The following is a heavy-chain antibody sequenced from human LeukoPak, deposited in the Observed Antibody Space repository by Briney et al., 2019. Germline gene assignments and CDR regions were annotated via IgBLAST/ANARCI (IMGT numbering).Heavy chain of an antibody. V-gene: IGHV4-59*01. CDR1: GGSISSYY. J-gene: IGHJ4*02. Sequence: SETLSLTCTVSGGSISSYYWSWIRQPPGKGLEWIGYIYYSGSTNYNPSLKSRVTISVDTSKNQFSLKLSSVTAADTAVYHCARGKIAVAGKPFDYWGQGTLVTVSS. CDR2: IYYSGST. D-gene: IGHD6-19*01. CDR3: ARGKIAVAGKPFDY.